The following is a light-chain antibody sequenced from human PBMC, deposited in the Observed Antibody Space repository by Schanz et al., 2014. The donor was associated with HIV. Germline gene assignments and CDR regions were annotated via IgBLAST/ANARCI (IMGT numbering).Light chain of an antibody. V-gene: IGKV3-15*01. CDR1: QSISTN. Sequence: EIVLTQSPATLSASPGERATLSCRASQSISTNLAWYQQKPGQAPSLLIYGASTRATGIPVRFSGSGSGTEFTLTISSLQPEDFATYYCQQHHTYPYTFGQGTKLEI. CDR2: GAS. CDR3: QQHHTYPYT. J-gene: IGKJ2*01.